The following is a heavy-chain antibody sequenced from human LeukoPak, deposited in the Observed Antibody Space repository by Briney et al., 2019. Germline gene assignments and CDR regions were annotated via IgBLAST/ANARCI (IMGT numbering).Heavy chain of an antibody. CDR2: IRYDGSKK. D-gene: IGHD6-13*01. CDR3: AKGGDSNSWSILDY. CDR1: GFTFSSYG. V-gene: IGHV3-30*02. J-gene: IGHJ4*02. Sequence: PGGSLRLSCAASGFTFSSYGMHWVRQAPGKGLEWVAFIRYDGSKKYYADSVKGRFTISRDNSRNTLYLKMNSLRAGDTAVNYCAKGGDSNSWSILDYWGQGTLVTVSS.